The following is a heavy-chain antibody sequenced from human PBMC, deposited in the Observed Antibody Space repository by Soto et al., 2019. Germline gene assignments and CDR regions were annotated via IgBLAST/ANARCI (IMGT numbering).Heavy chain of an antibody. V-gene: IGHV1-69*06. D-gene: IGHD2-2*01. J-gene: IGHJ4*02. CDR1: GGTFSSYA. CDR2: IIPIFGTA. Sequence: SVKVSCKASGGTFSSYAISWVRQAPGQGLEWMGGIIPIFGTANYAQKFQGRVTITADKSTSTAYMELSSLRSEDTAVYYCAREGTIVVVPAARGFFDYWGQGTLVTVSS. CDR3: AREGTIVVVPAARGFFDY.